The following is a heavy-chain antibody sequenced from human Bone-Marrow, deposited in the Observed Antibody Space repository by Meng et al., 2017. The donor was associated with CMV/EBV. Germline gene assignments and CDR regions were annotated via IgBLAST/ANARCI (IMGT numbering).Heavy chain of an antibody. CDR1: GFTFSSYG. CDR3: ARDSCTNGVCYTIGGMDV. J-gene: IGHJ6*02. Sequence: GESLKISCAASGFTFSSYGMHWVRQAPGKGLEWVAVIWYDGSNKYYADSVKGRFTISRDNSKNTLYLQMNSLRAEDTAVYYCARDSCTNGVCYTIGGMDVWGQGTTVTVSS. D-gene: IGHD2-8*01. V-gene: IGHV3-33*01. CDR2: IWYDGSNK.